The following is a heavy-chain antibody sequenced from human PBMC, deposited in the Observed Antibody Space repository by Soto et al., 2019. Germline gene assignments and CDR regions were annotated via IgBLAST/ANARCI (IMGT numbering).Heavy chain of an antibody. V-gene: IGHV4-31*03. CDR1: GGSIRNANFY. J-gene: IGHJ3*02. CDR3: ARGWEGTVTCRVAFGI. D-gene: IGHD4-4*01. CDR2: ISYSGYT. Sequence: QVQLQESGQGMVKPSQTLSLTCTVSGGSIRNANFYWSSLRQRPGKGLEWIGYISYSGYTYYNPSLKSRAIISVDPPKDQFSLILNSCTAPDTAVYYCARGWEGTVTCRVAFGIWGRGTLVTVSS.